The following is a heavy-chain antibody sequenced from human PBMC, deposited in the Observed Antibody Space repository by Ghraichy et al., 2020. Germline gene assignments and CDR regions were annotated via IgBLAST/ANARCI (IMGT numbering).Heavy chain of an antibody. D-gene: IGHD2-15*01. V-gene: IGHV3-7*04. CDR2: IRGDGGEK. CDR3: ARVGYCSGVGCQGRDWFDS. J-gene: IGHJ5*01. CDR1: GFTFSDYW. Sequence: GGSLRLSCAASGFTFSDYWMTWVRQAPGKGLECVANIRGDGGEKNYVDSVKGRFTISRDDAKNSLYLQMNSLRAEDTAVYYCARVGYCSGVGCQGRDWFDSWGQGTLVTVSS.